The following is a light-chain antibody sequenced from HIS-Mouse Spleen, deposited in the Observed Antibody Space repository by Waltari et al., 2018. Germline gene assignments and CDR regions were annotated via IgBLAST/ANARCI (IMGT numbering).Light chain of an antibody. CDR1: SSDVGGYNY. CDR3: SSYTSSSTLV. Sequence: QSALTQPASVSGSPGQSITISCTGTSSDVGGYNYVSWYQQHPGKAPKLMIYDVSNRPSRVSNPFSGAKSGNTASLTISGLQAEDEADYYCSSYTSSSTLVFGGGTKLTVL. J-gene: IGLJ2*01. CDR2: DVS. V-gene: IGLV2-14*03.